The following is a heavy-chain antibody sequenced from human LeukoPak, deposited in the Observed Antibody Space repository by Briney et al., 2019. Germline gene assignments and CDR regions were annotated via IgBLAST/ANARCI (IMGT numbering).Heavy chain of an antibody. CDR2: ISSSGSTI. D-gene: IGHD6-19*01. V-gene: IGHV3-48*03. J-gene: IGHJ4*02. Sequence: PGGSLRLSCAASGFTFSSYEMNWFRQAPGKGLEWVSYISSSGSTIYYADSVKGRLTISRDNAKNSLYLQMNSLRAEDTAVYYCARPYSSGWYLDGYWGQGTLVTVSS. CDR3: ARPYSSGWYLDGY. CDR1: GFTFSSYE.